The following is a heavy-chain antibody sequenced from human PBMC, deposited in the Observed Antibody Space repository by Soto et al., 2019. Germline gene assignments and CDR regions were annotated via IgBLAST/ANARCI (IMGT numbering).Heavy chain of an antibody. Sequence: QLQLQESGPGLVKPSETLSLTCTVSGGSISSSSYYWGWIRQPPGKGLEWIGSIYYSGSTYYNPSLKIRVTISVDTSKSQFSLKLSSVTAADTAVYYCARRHDYGDYEDYWGQGTLVTVSS. J-gene: IGHJ4*02. CDR3: ARRHDYGDYEDY. CDR1: GGSISSSSYY. V-gene: IGHV4-39*01. CDR2: IYYSGST. D-gene: IGHD4-17*01.